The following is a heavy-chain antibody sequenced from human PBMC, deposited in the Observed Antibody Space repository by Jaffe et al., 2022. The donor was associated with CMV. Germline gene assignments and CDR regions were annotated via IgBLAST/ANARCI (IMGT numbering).Heavy chain of an antibody. Sequence: EVSLVESGGGLVQPGGSLRLSCVASGFIFNTYWMTWVRQAPGKGLEWVATIKQDGSDKYYVESVKGRFTLSRDNAENSLYLQMNILRVDDTAVYYCARERYCTAATCYVGNAFDIWGQGTMVTVSS. V-gene: IGHV3-7*03. D-gene: IGHD2-8*01. CDR1: GFIFNTYW. J-gene: IGHJ3*02. CDR2: IKQDGSDK. CDR3: ARERYCTAATCYVGNAFDI.